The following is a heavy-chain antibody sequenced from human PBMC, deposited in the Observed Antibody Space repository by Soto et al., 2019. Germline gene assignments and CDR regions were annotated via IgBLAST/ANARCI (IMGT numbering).Heavy chain of an antibody. CDR2: IAVGSGNT. D-gene: IGHD3-10*01. Sequence: SVKVSCKTSGITFINSAVQWVRQARGQRPEWIGWIAVGSGNTNYAQKFQGGVTITRDMSTTTAYMELSSLRSEDTALYYCAADPFYYGSGDFTPQRFDPWGQGTLVTVSS. CDR1: GITFINSA. J-gene: IGHJ5*01. CDR3: AADPFYYGSGDFTPQRFDP. V-gene: IGHV1-58*01.